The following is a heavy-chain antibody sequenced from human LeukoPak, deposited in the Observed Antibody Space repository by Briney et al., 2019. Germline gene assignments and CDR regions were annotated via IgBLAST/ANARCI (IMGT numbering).Heavy chain of an antibody. CDR2: IYSGGGGIT. CDR1: GFTIFSY. J-gene: IGHJ4*02. V-gene: IGHV3-53*01. Sequence: GGSLRLSCAASGFTIFSYMNWVRQAPGKGLEWVSDIYSGGGGITYYADSVKGRFTISRDNSKNTLYLQMNSLRAEDTAVYYCARGGNWDLYYFDYWGQGTLVTVSS. CDR3: ARGGNWDLYYFDY. D-gene: IGHD7-27*01.